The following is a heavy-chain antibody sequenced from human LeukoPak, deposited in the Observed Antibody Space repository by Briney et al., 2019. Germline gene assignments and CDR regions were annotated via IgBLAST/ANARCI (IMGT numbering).Heavy chain of an antibody. J-gene: IGHJ4*02. CDR3: AKPDYGSGSYGFFDY. D-gene: IGHD3-10*01. CDR2: ISGSGGST. V-gene: IGHV3-23*01. CDR1: GFTFSSYA. Sequence: GGSLRLSCAASGFTFSSYAMSWVRQAPGKGLEWVSAISGSGGSTYYADSVKGRFTISRDNSKNTLYPQMNSLRAEDTAVYYCAKPDYGSGSYGFFDYWGQGTLVTVSS.